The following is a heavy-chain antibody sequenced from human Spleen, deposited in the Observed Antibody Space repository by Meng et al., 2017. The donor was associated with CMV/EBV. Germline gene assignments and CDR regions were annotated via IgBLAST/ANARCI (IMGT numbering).Heavy chain of an antibody. CDR2: ISYDGSNK. CDR3: ARDLVMIGSSFDY. Sequence: CAASGFTFNTKAMHWVRQAPGKGLEWVAVISYDGSNKYYSDSVKGRFTISRDNSKSTLYLQMNSLRAEDTALYYCARDLVMIGSSFDYWGQGTLVTVSS. CDR1: GFTFNTKA. V-gene: IGHV3-30*04. J-gene: IGHJ4*02. D-gene: IGHD1-26*01.